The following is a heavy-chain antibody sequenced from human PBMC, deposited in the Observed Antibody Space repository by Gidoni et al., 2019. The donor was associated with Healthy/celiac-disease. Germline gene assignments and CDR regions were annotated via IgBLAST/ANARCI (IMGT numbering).Heavy chain of an antibody. CDR2: IYYSGRT. Sequence: VHLQESAPGLVKPSATPSLTCTVSGGYISSHLWSWIRQPPGKGLEWIGYIYYSGRTNYNPALKSRVTISVDTSKNQFSLKLSSVTDADTAVYYCARGLRSSWYLGPGFYYFDYWGQGTLVTVSS. J-gene: IGHJ4*02. V-gene: IGHV4-59*11. CDR3: ARGLRSSWYLGPGFYYFDY. CDR1: GGYISSHL. D-gene: IGHD6-13*01.